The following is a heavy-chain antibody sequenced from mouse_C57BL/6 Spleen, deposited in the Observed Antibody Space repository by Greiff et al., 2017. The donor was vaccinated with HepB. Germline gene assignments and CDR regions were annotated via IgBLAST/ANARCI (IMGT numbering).Heavy chain of an antibody. V-gene: IGHV1-80*01. CDR1: GYAFSSYW. Sequence: VQLQQSGAELVKPGASVKISCKASGYAFSSYWMNWVKQRPGKGLEWIGQIYPGDGDTNYNGKFKGKATLTADKSSSPAYMQLSSLTSEDSAVYFCARDGSSYEGVDYWGQGTSVTVSS. D-gene: IGHD1-1*01. CDR3: ARDGSSYEGVDY. J-gene: IGHJ4*01. CDR2: IYPGDGDT.